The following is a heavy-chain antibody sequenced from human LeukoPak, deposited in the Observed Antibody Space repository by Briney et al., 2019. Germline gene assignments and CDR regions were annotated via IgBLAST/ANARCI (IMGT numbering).Heavy chain of an antibody. D-gene: IGHD2-15*01. J-gene: IGHJ3*02. CDR3: AKGVIYCSGGNCYFGTFDI. CDR2: ISPSGDST. V-gene: IGHV3-23*01. Sequence: GGSLRLSCVVSGLTSRNYVMTWVRQAPGKGLESVSVISPSGDSTYYTDSVKGRFTISRDNSKNTLYLQMNSLRAEDTAVYYCAKGVIYCSGGNCYFGTFDIWGQGTMVTVSS. CDR1: GLTSRNYV.